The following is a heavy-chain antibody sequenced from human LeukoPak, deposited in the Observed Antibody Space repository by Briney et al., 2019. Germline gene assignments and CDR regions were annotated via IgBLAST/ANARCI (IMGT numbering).Heavy chain of an antibody. CDR1: GFTSSTYW. J-gene: IGHJ4*02. CDR2: ISTDGSNT. CDR3: AREYSSSSGRCFDY. Sequence: GGSLRLSSAASGFTSSTYWMHWVRQAPGKVLVWDARISTDGSNTNYADSVRGRFTIYRDNAKSTLYLQMNSLRAEDTAVYYCAREYSSSSGRCFDYWGQGTLVTVSS. V-gene: IGHV3-74*01. D-gene: IGHD6-6*01.